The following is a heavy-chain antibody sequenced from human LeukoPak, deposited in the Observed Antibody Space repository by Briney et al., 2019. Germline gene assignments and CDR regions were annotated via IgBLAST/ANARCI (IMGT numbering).Heavy chain of an antibody. J-gene: IGHJ3*02. CDR3: ASQLGDASDI. V-gene: IGHV3-48*01. CDR1: GFTFSSYS. Sequence: PGGSLRLSCAASGFTFSSYSMNWVRQAPGKGLEWVSYISSSSSTIYYADSVKGRFTISRDNGKNSLYLQMNSLRAEDTAVHYCASQLGDASDIWGQGTMVTVSS. D-gene: IGHD6-13*01. CDR2: ISSSSSTI.